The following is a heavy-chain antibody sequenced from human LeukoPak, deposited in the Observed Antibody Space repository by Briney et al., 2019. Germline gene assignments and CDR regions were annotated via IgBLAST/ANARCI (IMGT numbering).Heavy chain of an antibody. CDR3: ARAHRKGDAFDI. V-gene: IGHV3-21*01. Sequence: GGSLRLSCAASGFTFSSYSMNWVRQAPGKGLEWVSSISSSSSYIYYADSVKGRFTISRDNAKNSLYLQMNSLRAEDTAVYYCARAHRKGDAFDIRGQGTMVTVSS. J-gene: IGHJ3*02. CDR1: GFTFSSYS. CDR2: ISSSSSYI.